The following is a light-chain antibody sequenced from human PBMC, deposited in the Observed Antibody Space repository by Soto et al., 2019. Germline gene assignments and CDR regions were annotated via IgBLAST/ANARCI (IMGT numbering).Light chain of an antibody. CDR2: WAS. CDR3: QHYYTTPRT. V-gene: IGKV4-1*01. Sequence: DIVMTQSPDSLAVSLGERATINCKSSQSVLYSSNNKNYLAWYQQKPGQPPKLLIYWASTRESGVPDRFSGSGSGTDFTLTISSLQAEDVEVYYCQHYYTTPRTFGQGTKVDIK. J-gene: IGKJ2*01. CDR1: QSVLYSSNNKNY.